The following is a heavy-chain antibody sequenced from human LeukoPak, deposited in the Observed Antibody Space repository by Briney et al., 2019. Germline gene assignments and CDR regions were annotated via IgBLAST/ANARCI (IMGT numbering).Heavy chain of an antibody. J-gene: IGHJ4*02. CDR1: GFTFSDYY. V-gene: IGHV3-11*01. CDR3: ARTYYDFWSGYREYYFDY. CDR2: ISSNGSTI. Sequence: GGSLRLSCAASGFTFSDYYMSWIRQAPGKGLEWVSYISSNGSTIYYADSVKGRFTISRDNAKNSLYLQMNSLRAEDTAVYYCARTYYDFWSGYREYYFDYWGQGTLVTVSS. D-gene: IGHD3-3*01.